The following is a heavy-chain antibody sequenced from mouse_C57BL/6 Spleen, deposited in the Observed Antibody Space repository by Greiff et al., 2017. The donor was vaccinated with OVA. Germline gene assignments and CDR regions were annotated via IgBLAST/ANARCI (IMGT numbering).Heavy chain of an antibody. CDR3: ARFFGNGDYFDY. Sequence: EVQVVESGGGLVQPGGSLSLSCAASGFTFTDYYMSWVRQPPGKALEWLGFIRNKANGYTTEYSASVKGRFTISRDNSQSILYLQMNALRAEDSATYYCARFFGNGDYFDYWGQGTTLTVSS. CDR2: IRNKANGYTT. V-gene: IGHV7-3*01. J-gene: IGHJ2*01. D-gene: IGHD2-1*01. CDR1: GFTFTDYY.